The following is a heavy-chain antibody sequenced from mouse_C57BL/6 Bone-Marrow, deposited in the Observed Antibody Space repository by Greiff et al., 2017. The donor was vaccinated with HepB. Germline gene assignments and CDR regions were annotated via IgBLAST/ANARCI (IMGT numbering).Heavy chain of an antibody. CDR1: GYTFTDYE. V-gene: IGHV1-15*01. J-gene: IGHJ2*01. CDR3: TMGVFDY. CDR2: IDPETGGT. Sequence: VQLVESGAELVRPGASVTLSCKASGYTFTDYEMHWVKQTPVHGLEWIGAIDPETGGTAYNQKFKGKAILTADKSSSTAYMELRSLTSEDSAVYYCTMGVFDYWGQGTTLTVSS.